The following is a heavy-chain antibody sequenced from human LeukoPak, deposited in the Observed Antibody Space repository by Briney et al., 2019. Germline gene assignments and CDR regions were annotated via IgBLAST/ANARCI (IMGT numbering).Heavy chain of an antibody. V-gene: IGHV1-18*01. Sequence: ASVKVSCKASGYTFTSYGISWVRQAPGQGLEWMGWISAYNSNTNYAQKLQGRVTMTTDTSTSTAYMELRSLRSDDTAVYYCARDRPTGTTLYYYYGMDVWGQGTTVTVSS. CDR2: ISAYNSNT. CDR3: ARDRPTGTTLYYYYGMDV. D-gene: IGHD1-1*01. CDR1: GYTFTSYG. J-gene: IGHJ6*02.